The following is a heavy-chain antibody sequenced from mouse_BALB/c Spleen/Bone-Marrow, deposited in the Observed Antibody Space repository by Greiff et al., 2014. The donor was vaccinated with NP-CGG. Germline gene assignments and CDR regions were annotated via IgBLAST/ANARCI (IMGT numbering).Heavy chain of an antibody. CDR3: AREARTTARFAY. CDR1: GYSITSGYG. Sequence: ESGPDLVKPSQSLSLTCTVTGYSITSGYGWHWIRQFPGNKLEWMGYIHYSGSTNYNPSLKSRISITRDTSKNQFFLQLKSVTTEDTATYYCAREARTTARFAYWGQGTLVTVSA. CDR2: IHYSGST. V-gene: IGHV3-1*02. D-gene: IGHD1-2*01. J-gene: IGHJ3*01.